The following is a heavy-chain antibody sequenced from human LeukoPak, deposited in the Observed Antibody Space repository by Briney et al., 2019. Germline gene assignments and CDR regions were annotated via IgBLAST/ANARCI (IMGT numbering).Heavy chain of an antibody. CDR1: GFTFSSYS. CDR3: ARVGTAGTLGDFGY. J-gene: IGHJ4*02. V-gene: IGHV3-21*01. Sequence: GGSLRLSCAASGFTFSSYSMNWVRQAPGKGLEWVSSISSSSSYIYYADSVKGRFTISRDNAKNSLYLQMNSLRAEDTAVYYCARVGTAGTLGDFGYWGQGTLVTVSS. D-gene: IGHD6-13*01. CDR2: ISSSSSYI.